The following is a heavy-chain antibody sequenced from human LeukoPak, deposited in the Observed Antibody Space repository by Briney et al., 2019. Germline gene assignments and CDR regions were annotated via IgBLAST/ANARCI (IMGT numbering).Heavy chain of an antibody. CDR1: GGSISSYY. CDR3: ARVRTVVTLRYLDL. J-gene: IGHJ2*01. V-gene: IGHV4-59*01. Sequence: SETLSLTCTVSGGSISSYYWSWIRQPPGKGLEWIGYIYYSGSTNYNPSLKSRVTISVDTSKNQFSLKLSSVTAADTAVYYCARVRTVVTLRYLDLWGRGTLVTVSS. D-gene: IGHD4-23*01. CDR2: IYYSGST.